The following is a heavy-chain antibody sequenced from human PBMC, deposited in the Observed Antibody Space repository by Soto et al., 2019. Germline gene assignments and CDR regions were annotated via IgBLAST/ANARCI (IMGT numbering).Heavy chain of an antibody. CDR1: GFTFSSYA. Sequence: VQLLESGGGLVQPGGSLRLSCAASGFTFSSYAISWVRQAPGQGLEWMGGIIPIFGTANYAQKFQGRVTITADESTSTAYMELSSLRSEDTAVYYCARDRHHIVVVVAATRYYYGMDVWGQGTTVTVSS. CDR3: ARDRHHIVVVVAATRYYYGMDV. D-gene: IGHD2-15*01. CDR2: IIPIFGTA. J-gene: IGHJ6*02. V-gene: IGHV1-69*01.